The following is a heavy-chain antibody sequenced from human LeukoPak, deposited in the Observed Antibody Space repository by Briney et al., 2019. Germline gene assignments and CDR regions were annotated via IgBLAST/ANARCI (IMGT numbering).Heavy chain of an antibody. J-gene: IGHJ4*02. CDR1: GFTFNNFA. CDR2: IGGSNGIT. D-gene: IGHD5-12*01. Sequence: GGSLRLTCSASGFTFNNFAMTWVRQAPGKGLEWFSVIGGSNGITFYVGSVKGRFTISRDNSKDTLYLQMNSLRAEDTAVYYCARNENSGWGYFDYWGQGTLVTVSS. V-gene: IGHV3-23*01. CDR3: ARNENSGWGYFDY.